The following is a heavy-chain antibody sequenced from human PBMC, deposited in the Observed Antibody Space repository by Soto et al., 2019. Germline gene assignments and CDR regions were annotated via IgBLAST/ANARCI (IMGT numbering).Heavy chain of an antibody. J-gene: IGHJ5*02. D-gene: IGHD3-10*01. CDR2: IYYSGST. V-gene: IGHV4-31*03. Sequence: QVQLQESGPGLVKPSQTLSLTCTVSGGSISSGGYYWSWIRQHPGKGLEWIGYIYYSGSTYYNTSLKSRVTISVETSKNQFSLKLSSVTAADTAVYYCARDWVVRGWFDPWGQGTLVTVSS. CDR3: ARDWVVRGWFDP. CDR1: GGSISSGGYY.